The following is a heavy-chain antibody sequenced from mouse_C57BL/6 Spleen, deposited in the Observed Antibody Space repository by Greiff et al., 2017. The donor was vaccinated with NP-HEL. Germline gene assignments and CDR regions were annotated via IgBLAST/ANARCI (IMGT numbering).Heavy chain of an antibody. D-gene: IGHD2-4*01. CDR2: INPSSGYT. V-gene: IGHV1-4*01. Sequence: VQLQQSGAELARPGASVKMSCKASGYTFTSYTMHWVKQRPGQGLEWIGYINPSSGYTKSNQKFKDKATLTADKSSSTAYMQLSSLTSEDSAVYYCARGIYYDYDVGNFDYWGQGTTLTVSS. CDR1: GYTFTSYT. CDR3: ARGIYYDYDVGNFDY. J-gene: IGHJ2*01.